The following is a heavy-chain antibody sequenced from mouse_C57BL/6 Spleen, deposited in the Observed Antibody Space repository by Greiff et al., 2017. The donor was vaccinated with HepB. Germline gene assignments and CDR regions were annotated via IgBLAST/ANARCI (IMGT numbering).Heavy chain of an antibody. CDR1: GFTFSDFY. Sequence: EVNVVESGGGLVQSGRSLRLSCATSGFTFSDFYMEWVRQAPGKGLEWIAASRNKANDYTTEYSASVKGRFIVSRDTSQSILYLQMNALRAEDTAIYYCARDFRGDYWGQGTSVTVSS. J-gene: IGHJ4*01. V-gene: IGHV7-1*01. CDR2: SRNKANDYTT. CDR3: ARDFRGDY.